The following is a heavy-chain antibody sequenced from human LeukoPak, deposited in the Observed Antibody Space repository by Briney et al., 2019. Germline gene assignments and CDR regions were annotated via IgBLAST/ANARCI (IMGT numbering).Heavy chain of an antibody. CDR3: PKVLRESPPYYYYGRDV. V-gene: IGHV3-30*18. Sequence: GGSLRLSCAASGFTFSSYGMHWVRQAPGKGLEWVAVISYDGSNKYYADSVKGRFTISRDNSKNTLYLQMNSLRAEDTAVYYCPKVLRESPPYYYYGRDVGGKGT. CDR2: ISYDGSNK. D-gene: IGHD2/OR15-2a*01. J-gene: IGHJ6*04. CDR1: GFTFSSYG.